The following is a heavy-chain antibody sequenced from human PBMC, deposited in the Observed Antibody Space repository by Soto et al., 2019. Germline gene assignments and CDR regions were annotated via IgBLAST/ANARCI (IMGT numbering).Heavy chain of an antibody. J-gene: IGHJ4*02. V-gene: IGHV2-5*02. Sequence: QITLKESGPTLVKPTQTLTLTCTFSGFSLSTSGVGVGWIRQPPGKALEWLALMYWDDDKRYSTSLKSRLTITKDTSKNQVVLTMTNMDPVDSATYYCVHCQYYATSGYYFDYWGQGTLVTVSS. CDR1: GFSLSTSGVG. CDR2: MYWDDDK. D-gene: IGHD3-22*01. CDR3: VHCQYYATSGYYFDY.